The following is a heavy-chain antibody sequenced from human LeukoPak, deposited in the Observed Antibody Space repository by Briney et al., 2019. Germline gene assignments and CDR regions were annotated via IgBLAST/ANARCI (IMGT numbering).Heavy chain of an antibody. J-gene: IGHJ4*02. CDR2: IYYSGST. V-gene: IGHV4-59*08. Sequence: SETLSLTCTVSGGSISSYYWSWIRKPPGKGLVWLGYIYYSGSTNYNPSLKSRVTISVDTSMNHFSLKLSSVTAADTAVYYCAIHAPLAAAGTAEGFDYWGQGTLVTVSS. CDR3: AIHAPLAAAGTAEGFDY. D-gene: IGHD6-13*01. CDR1: GGSISSYY.